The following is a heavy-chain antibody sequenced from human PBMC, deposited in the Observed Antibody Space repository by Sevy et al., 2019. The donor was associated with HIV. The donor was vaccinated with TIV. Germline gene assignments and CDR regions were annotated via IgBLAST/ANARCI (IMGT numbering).Heavy chain of an antibody. V-gene: IGHV4-4*07. CDR1: GGSISLYY. D-gene: IGHD3-10*01. Sequence: SETLSLTCTVSGGSISLYYWSWIRQPAGKGLEWIGHIYGSGSTSYNPSLKSRVTMSVDTSQNQISLKLTSVTAADTAVYYCAREAKFGAPLGYWGQGTLVTVSS. CDR2: IYGSGST. CDR3: AREAKFGAPLGY. J-gene: IGHJ4*02.